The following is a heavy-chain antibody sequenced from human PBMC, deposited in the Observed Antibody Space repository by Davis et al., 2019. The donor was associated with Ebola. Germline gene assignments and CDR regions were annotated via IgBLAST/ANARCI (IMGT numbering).Heavy chain of an antibody. CDR1: GGSISGYY. CDR3: AREPARAV. J-gene: IGHJ6*04. CDR2: IYSSGNI. V-gene: IGHV4-4*07. Sequence: ESLKISCTVSGGSISGYYWSWIRQSAGKGLEWIGRIYSSGNINYNPSLQSRVTMSVDTSKNRFSLNLTSVTAADTAIYYCAREPARAVWGKGITVTVSS.